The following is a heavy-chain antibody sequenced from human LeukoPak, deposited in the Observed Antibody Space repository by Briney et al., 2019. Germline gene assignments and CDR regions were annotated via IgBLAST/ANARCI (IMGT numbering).Heavy chain of an antibody. CDR3: ARGSNSSGWYSDY. V-gene: IGHV4-59*01. D-gene: IGHD6-19*01. J-gene: IGHJ4*02. CDR2: IYYSGST. CDR1: GGSISSYY. Sequence: SETLSLTCTVSGGSISSYYWSWIRQPPGKGLEWIGYIYYSGSTNYNPSLKSRVTISVDTSKNQFSLKLSSVTAADTAVYYCARGSNSSGWYSDYWGQGTLVTVSS.